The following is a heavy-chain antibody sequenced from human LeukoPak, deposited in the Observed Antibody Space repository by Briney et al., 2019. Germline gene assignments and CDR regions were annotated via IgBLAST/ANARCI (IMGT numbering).Heavy chain of an antibody. CDR1: GGSISSGSYY. CDR3: ARTEGYYYYYMDV. CDR2: IYTSGST. V-gene: IGHV4-61*02. J-gene: IGHJ6*03. Sequence: SETLSLTCTVSGGSISSGSYYWSWIRQPAGRGLELIGRIYTSGSTNYNPSRKSRVTTSVDTSKNQFYLKMSSVNAADTDVYYCARTEGYYYYYMDVWGKGATVTVSS.